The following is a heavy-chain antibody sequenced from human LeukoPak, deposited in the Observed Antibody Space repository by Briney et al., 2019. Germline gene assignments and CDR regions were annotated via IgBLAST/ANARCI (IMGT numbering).Heavy chain of an antibody. J-gene: IGHJ4*02. CDR3: ARGKSYGSGSYYPTNYFDY. Sequence: GGFLRLSCAASGFTLSSYEMNWVRQAPGKGLEWVSYISSSGSTIYYADSVKGRFTISRDNAKNSLYLQMNSLRAEDTAVYYCARGKSYGSGSYYPTNYFDYWGQGTLVTVSS. V-gene: IGHV3-48*03. CDR2: ISSSGSTI. CDR1: GFTLSSYE. D-gene: IGHD3-10*01.